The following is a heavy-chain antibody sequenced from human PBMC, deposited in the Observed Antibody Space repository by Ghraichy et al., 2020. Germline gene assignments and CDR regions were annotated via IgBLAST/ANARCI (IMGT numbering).Heavy chain of an antibody. CDR2: IYYSGST. V-gene: IGHV4-59*01. CDR1: GGSISSYY. Sequence: SETLSLTCTVSGGSISSYYWSWIRQPPGKGLEWIGYIYYSGSTNYNPSLKSRVTISVDTSKNQFSLKLSSVTAADTAVYYCARGGYCTGGVCSNFDYWGQGTLVTVSS. D-gene: IGHD2-8*02. CDR3: ARGGYCTGGVCSNFDY. J-gene: IGHJ4*02.